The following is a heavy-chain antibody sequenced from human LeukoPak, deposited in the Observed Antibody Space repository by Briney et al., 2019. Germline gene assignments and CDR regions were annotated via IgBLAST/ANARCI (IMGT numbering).Heavy chain of an antibody. CDR1: GFDFSSYW. CDR2: IGGDGTLT. D-gene: IGHD6-19*01. V-gene: IGHV3-74*03. J-gene: IGHJ6*02. CDR3: AKPNVAGTSYYGMDV. Sequence: PGGSLRLSCAASGFDFSSYWMHWVRQVPGKGLVWVSRIGGDGTLTSYADSVKGRFTISRDNARRTLYLQISGLRVEDTAVYYCAKPNVAGTSYYGMDVWGQGTTVTVSS.